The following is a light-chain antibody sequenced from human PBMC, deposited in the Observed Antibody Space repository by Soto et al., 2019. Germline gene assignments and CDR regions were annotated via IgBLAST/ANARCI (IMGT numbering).Light chain of an antibody. Sequence: QSALTQPPSASGSPGQSVTISCTGTSSDVGRYNYVSWYQHHPGKAPKLMIYEVTKRPSGLSNRFSGSKSGNTASLTISGLQAEDEADYYCCSYAGSFTYVFGTGTKLTVL. CDR1: SSDVGRYNY. J-gene: IGLJ1*01. CDR2: EVT. V-gene: IGLV2-23*02. CDR3: CSYAGSFTYV.